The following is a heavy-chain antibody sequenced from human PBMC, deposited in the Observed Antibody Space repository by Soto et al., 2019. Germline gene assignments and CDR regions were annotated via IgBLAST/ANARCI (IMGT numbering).Heavy chain of an antibody. CDR3: AKSEAWELTGHFDY. Sequence: GGSLRLSCAASGFTFSSYGMHWVRQAPGKGLEWVAVISYDGSNKYYADSVKGRFTISRDNSKNTLYLQMNSLRAEDTAVYYCAKSEAWELTGHFDYWGQGTLVTVSS. D-gene: IGHD1-26*01. CDR2: ISYDGSNK. CDR1: GFTFSSYG. V-gene: IGHV3-30*18. J-gene: IGHJ4*02.